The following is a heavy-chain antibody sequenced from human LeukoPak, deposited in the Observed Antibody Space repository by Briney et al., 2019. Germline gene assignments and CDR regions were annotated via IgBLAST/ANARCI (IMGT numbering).Heavy chain of an antibody. CDR3: AKGVYYYDYSGYYSRYFQY. D-gene: IGHD3-22*01. V-gene: IGHV3-49*03. Sequence: GGSLRLSCTASGFTFGDYAMNWFRQAPGKGLEWVGFSRSKAYGGTTEYAASVKGRFTISRDDSKNIAYLQMNSLRAEDTAVYYCAKGVYYYDYSGYYSRYFQYWGQGTLVTVSS. CDR2: SRSKAYGGTT. J-gene: IGHJ1*01. CDR1: GFTFGDYA.